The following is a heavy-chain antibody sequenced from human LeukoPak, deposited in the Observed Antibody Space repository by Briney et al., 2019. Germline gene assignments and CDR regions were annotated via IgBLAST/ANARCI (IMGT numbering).Heavy chain of an antibody. Sequence: SETLSLTCAVYGGSFSGYYWSWIRQPPGKGLEWIGEINHSGSTNYNPSLKSRVTMPVDTSKNQFSLKLSSVTAADTAVYYCASKYSSGWFYFDYWGQGTLVTVSS. J-gene: IGHJ4*02. CDR1: GGSFSGYY. D-gene: IGHD6-19*01. CDR3: ASKYSSGWFYFDY. CDR2: INHSGST. V-gene: IGHV4-34*01.